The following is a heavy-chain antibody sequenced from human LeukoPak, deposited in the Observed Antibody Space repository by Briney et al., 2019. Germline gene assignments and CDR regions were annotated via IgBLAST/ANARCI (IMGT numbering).Heavy chain of an antibody. CDR1: GGSISSGSYY. Sequence: PSETLSLTCTVSGGSISSGSYYWGWIRQPPGKGLEWIGSIYHSGSTYHNPSLKSRVTISVDTSKNQFSLKLSSVTAADTAVYYCARGGTAMVTWGQGTLVTVSS. V-gene: IGHV4-39*07. CDR3: ARGGTAMVT. CDR2: IYHSGST. J-gene: IGHJ5*02. D-gene: IGHD5-18*01.